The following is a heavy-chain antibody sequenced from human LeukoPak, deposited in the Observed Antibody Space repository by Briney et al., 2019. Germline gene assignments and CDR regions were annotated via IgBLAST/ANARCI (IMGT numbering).Heavy chain of an antibody. D-gene: IGHD3-10*01. CDR2: SSSSGRTI. CDR1: GFTFSSYE. V-gene: IGHV3-48*03. J-gene: IGHJ3*02. CDR3: ARDRGGGPRDAFDI. Sequence: GGSLRLSCAASGFTFSSYEMNWVRQAPGKGLEWVSYSSSSGRTIYYADSVKGRFTVSRDNAKNSLYLQMNSLRAEDTAVYYCARDRGGGPRDAFDIWGQGTMVTVSS.